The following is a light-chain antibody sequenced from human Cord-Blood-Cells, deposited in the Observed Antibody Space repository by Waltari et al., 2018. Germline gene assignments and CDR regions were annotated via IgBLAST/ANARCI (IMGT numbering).Light chain of an antibody. Sequence: QSVLTQPPSASGTPGQRVTISCSGSSSNIGSNTVNWYQQLPGTAPKLLIYSNNQRRSGVPDRFSGSKSCNSASLAISGLQSEDEADYYCAAWDDSLNGWVFGGGTKLTVL. CDR1: SSNIGSNT. CDR3: AAWDDSLNGWV. CDR2: SNN. J-gene: IGLJ3*02. V-gene: IGLV1-44*01.